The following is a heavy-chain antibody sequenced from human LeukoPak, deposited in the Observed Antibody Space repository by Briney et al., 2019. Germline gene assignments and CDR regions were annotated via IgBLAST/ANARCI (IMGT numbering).Heavy chain of an antibody. Sequence: EASVKVSCKASGYTFTSYDIDLVRQATGQGLEWMGWMNPNSGNTSYAQKFQGRVTITRNTSISTAYMELSSLRSEDTAVYYCARGNSYGYAPYWGQGTLVTVSS. CDR1: GYTFTSYD. V-gene: IGHV1-8*03. CDR2: MNPNSGNT. CDR3: ARGNSYGYAPY. J-gene: IGHJ4*02. D-gene: IGHD5-18*01.